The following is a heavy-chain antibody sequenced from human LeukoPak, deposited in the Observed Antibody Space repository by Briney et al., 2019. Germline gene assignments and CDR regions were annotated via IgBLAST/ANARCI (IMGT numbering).Heavy chain of an antibody. V-gene: IGHV4-39*07. CDR3: ARGYYDYVWGSYRNAFDI. Sequence: SETLSLTCTVSGGSISSGDYYWSWIRQPPGKGLEWIGSIYHSGSTYYNPSLKSRVTISVDTSKNQFSLKLSSVTAADTAVYYCARGYYDYVWGSYRNAFDIWGQGTMVTVSS. J-gene: IGHJ3*02. CDR1: GGSISSGDYY. D-gene: IGHD3-16*02. CDR2: IYHSGST.